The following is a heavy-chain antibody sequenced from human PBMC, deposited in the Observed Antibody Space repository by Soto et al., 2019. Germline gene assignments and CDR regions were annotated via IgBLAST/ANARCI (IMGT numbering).Heavy chain of an antibody. D-gene: IGHD2-2*03. J-gene: IGHJ2*01. CDR2: ISSSSSTI. CDR3: ARVLDIVVVPAAIPAGYFDL. V-gene: IGHV3-48*01. Sequence: GGSLRLSCAASEFTFSNYAMSWVRQAPGKGLEWVSAISSSSSTIYYADSVKGRFTISRDNAKNSLYLQMNSLRAEDTAVYYCARVLDIVVVPAAIPAGYFDLWGRGTLVTSPQ. CDR1: EFTFSNYA.